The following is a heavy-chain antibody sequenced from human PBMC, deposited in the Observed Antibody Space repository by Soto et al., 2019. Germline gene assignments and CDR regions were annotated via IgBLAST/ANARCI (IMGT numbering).Heavy chain of an antibody. CDR3: ARQRTSVVTQAYFDV. J-gene: IGHJ4*02. V-gene: IGHV4-4*07. CDR1: DGSISTYY. Sequence: SETLSLTCTVSDGSISTYYWSWIRQPAGKELEWIGHVFTSGTTNYTPSLKSRVSMSLDTAKDQFSLKLKSVTAADTALYFCARQRTSVVTQAYFDVWGPGSLVTVSS. D-gene: IGHD2-21*02. CDR2: VFTSGTT.